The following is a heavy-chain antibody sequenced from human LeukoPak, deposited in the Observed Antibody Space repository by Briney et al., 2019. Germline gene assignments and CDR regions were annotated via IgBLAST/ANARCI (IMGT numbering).Heavy chain of an antibody. CDR1: GYTLTELS. Sequence: GASVTVSCTVSGYTLTELSMHWVRQAPGKGLEWMGGFDPEDGETIYAQKFQGRVTMTEDTSTDTAYMELSSLRSEDTAVYYCARGRGIAARNAFDIWGQGTMVTVSS. V-gene: IGHV1-24*01. D-gene: IGHD6-6*01. CDR2: FDPEDGET. J-gene: IGHJ3*02. CDR3: ARGRGIAARNAFDI.